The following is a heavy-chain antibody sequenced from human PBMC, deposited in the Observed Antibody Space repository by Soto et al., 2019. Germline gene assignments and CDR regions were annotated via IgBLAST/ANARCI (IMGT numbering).Heavy chain of an antibody. Sequence: PGGSLRLSCASSGFTFRSYAMSWVRQAPGKGLEWVSTISDGGSTYYADSVKGRFTISRDNSKNTLYLQMNSLRAEDTAIYYCAKIIVATISVVDYWGQGTLVTVSS. J-gene: IGHJ4*02. CDR1: GFTFRSYA. V-gene: IGHV3-23*01. D-gene: IGHD5-12*01. CDR3: AKIIVATISVVDY. CDR2: ISDGGST.